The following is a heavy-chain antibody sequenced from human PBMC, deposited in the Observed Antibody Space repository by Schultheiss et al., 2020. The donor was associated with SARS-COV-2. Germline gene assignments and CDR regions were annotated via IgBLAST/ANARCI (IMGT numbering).Heavy chain of an antibody. CDR3: AKMRHIVVVTAILDY. V-gene: IGHV3-33*03. J-gene: IGHJ4*02. CDR1: GFTFSSYA. Sequence: GGSLRLSCAASGFTFSSYAMSWVRQAPGKGLEWVAVIWYDGSNKYYADSVKGRFTISRDNAKNSLYLQMNSLRAEDTAVYYCAKMRHIVVVTAILDYWGQGTLVTVSS. D-gene: IGHD2-21*02. CDR2: IWYDGSNK.